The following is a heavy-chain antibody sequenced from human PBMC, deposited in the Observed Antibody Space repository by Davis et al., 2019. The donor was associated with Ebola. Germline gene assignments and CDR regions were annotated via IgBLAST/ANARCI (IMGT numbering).Heavy chain of an antibody. J-gene: IGHJ6*02. Sequence: ESLKISCAVSGFTFSSYSMNWVRQPPGKGLEWIGEINHSGSTNYNPSLKSRVTISVDTSKNQFSLKLSSVTAADTAVYYCARGKVIPYYYYGMDVWGQGTTVTVSS. V-gene: IGHV4-34*01. CDR1: GFTFSSYS. CDR2: INHSGST. D-gene: IGHD3-16*02. CDR3: ARGKVIPYYYYGMDV.